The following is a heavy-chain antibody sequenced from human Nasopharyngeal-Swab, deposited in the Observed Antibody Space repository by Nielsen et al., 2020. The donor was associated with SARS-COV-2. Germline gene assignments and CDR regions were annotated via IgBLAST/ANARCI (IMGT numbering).Heavy chain of an antibody. CDR1: GASISSRNNY. V-gene: IGHV4-39*07. Sequence: GSLRLSCVVSGASISSRNNYWGWIRQSPGKALEWFGTIFSSGSTYNPSLKSRVTMSVDTSKNQFSLKLTSVTAADTAVYYCARDESGDYLGLPFDHWGRGTLVTVSS. D-gene: IGHD4-17*01. J-gene: IGHJ4*02. CDR2: IFSSGST. CDR3: ARDESGDYLGLPFDH.